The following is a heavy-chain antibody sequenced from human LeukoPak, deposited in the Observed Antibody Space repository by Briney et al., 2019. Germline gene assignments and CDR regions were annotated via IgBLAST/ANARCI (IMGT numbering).Heavy chain of an antibody. CDR2: IYDSGST. Sequence: PSETLSLTCTVSGGSISSYYWSWIRQPAGKGLQWIGRIYDSGSTDYHPSRESRVPMSVDTSKNQFSLNLSSVTAADTAVYYCARGDGSLGWGGAFDIWGQGTMVTVSS. CDR3: ARGDGSLGWGGAFDI. CDR1: GGSISSYY. J-gene: IGHJ3*02. V-gene: IGHV4-4*07. D-gene: IGHD1-26*01.